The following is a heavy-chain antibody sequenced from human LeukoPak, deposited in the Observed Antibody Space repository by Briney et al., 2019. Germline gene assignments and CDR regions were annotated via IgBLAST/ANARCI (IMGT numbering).Heavy chain of an antibody. D-gene: IGHD3-16*01. J-gene: IGHJ3*02. CDR1: GYTFTSYD. Sequence: ASVKVSCKTSGYTFTSYDINWVRQATGQGLEWMGWMNPNSGNTGYAQKFQGRVTMTRDTSISTAYMELSRLRSDDTAVYYCARGSNQLGAFDIWGQGTMVTVSS. CDR2: MNPNSGNT. CDR3: ARGSNQLGAFDI. V-gene: IGHV1-8*01.